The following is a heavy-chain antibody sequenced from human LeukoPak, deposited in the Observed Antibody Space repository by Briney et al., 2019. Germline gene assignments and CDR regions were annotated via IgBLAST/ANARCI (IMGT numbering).Heavy chain of an antibody. V-gene: IGHV1-2*02. CDR3: ARDQGRGSGSYYFDY. D-gene: IGHD3-10*01. J-gene: IGHJ4*02. CDR2: INPNSGGT. Sequence: GASVKVSCKASGYTFTGYYMHWVRQAPGQGLEWMGWINPNSGGTNYAQKFQGRVTMTRDTSISTAYMELSRLRSDDTAVYYCARDQGRGSGSYYFDYWGQGTLVTVSS. CDR1: GYTFTGYY.